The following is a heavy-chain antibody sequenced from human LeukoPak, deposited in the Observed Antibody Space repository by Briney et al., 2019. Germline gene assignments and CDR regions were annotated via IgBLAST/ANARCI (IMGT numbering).Heavy chain of an antibody. Sequence: SETLSLTCTASGGSISSGSYYWSWIRQPAGKGLEWIGRIYTSGSTNYNPSPKSRVTISVDTSKNQFSLKLSSVTAADTAVYYCASAYPGSYFDYWGQGTLVTVSS. V-gene: IGHV4-61*02. CDR2: IYTSGST. CDR3: ASAYPGSYFDY. D-gene: IGHD1-26*01. CDR1: GGSISSGSYY. J-gene: IGHJ4*02.